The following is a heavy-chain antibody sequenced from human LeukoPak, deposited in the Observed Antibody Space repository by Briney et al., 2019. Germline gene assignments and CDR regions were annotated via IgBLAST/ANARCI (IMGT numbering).Heavy chain of an antibody. CDR3: ARDPLEEMATI. V-gene: IGHV3-66*01. Sequence: GGSLRLSCAAPGFTVSSNYMSWVRQAPGKGLEWVSVIYSGGSTYYADSVKGRFTISRDNSKNTLYLQMNSLGAEDTAVYYCARDPLEEMATIWGQGTLVTVYS. D-gene: IGHD5-24*01. CDR1: GFTVSSNY. J-gene: IGHJ4*02. CDR2: IYSGGST.